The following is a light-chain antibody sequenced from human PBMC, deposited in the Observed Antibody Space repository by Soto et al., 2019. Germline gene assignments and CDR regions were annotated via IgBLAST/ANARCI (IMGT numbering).Light chain of an antibody. Sequence: DIQMTQSPSTLSASVGDIVTITCRASQSISSWLAWYQQKPGKAPKTLIYKASSLESGVPPRFSGSGSGTEFTLTISSLQPEDFATYYCLQDYNYPWTFGQGTKVDIK. V-gene: IGKV1-5*03. J-gene: IGKJ1*01. CDR3: LQDYNYPWT. CDR2: KAS. CDR1: QSISSW.